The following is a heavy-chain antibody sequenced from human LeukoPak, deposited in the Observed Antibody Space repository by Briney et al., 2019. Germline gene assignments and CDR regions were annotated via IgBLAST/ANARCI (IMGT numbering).Heavy chain of an antibody. J-gene: IGHJ4*02. V-gene: IGHV3-7*03. CDR3: AKGWNYYDSSATD. CDR1: GFPFSSYW. CDR2: IKQDGSKK. D-gene: IGHD3-22*01. Sequence: GGSLRLSCVASGFPFSSYWMTWVRQAPGKGLEWVANIKQDGSKKSYVDSVKGRFTISRDNAKNSLYLQMNSLRAEDTAVYYCAKGWNYYDSSATDWGQGTLVTVSS.